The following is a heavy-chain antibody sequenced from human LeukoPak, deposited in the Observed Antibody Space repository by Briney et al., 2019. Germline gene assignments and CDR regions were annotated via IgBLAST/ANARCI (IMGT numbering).Heavy chain of an antibody. CDR2: ISGIGGIT. D-gene: IGHD2-2*01. CDR1: GFTFCGDA. CDR3: AKGGYCSSTSCYFGPNYGMDV. V-gene: IGHV3-23*01. Sequence: PGGSLRLSCAASGFTFCGDATSWGRQAPGERLEWGSAISGIGGITYYAESVKGRFTISRDNSKNTLYLQMNSLRAEDTAVYYCAKGGYCSSTSCYFGPNYGMDVWGKGTTVTVSS. J-gene: IGHJ6*04.